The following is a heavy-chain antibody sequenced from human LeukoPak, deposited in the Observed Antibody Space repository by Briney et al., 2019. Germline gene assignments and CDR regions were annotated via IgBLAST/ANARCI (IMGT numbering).Heavy chain of an antibody. D-gene: IGHD2-2*01. CDR2: ISYDGSNK. Sequence: GGSLRLSCAASGFTFSSYGMHWVRQAPGKGLEWVAVISYDGSNKYYADSVKGRFTISRDNSKNTLYLQMNSLRAEDTAVYYCAKDLECSSTSCYFRRGGYYYYGMDVWGQGTTVTVSS. CDR1: GFTFSSYG. CDR3: AKDLECSSTSCYFRRGGYYYYGMDV. V-gene: IGHV3-30*18. J-gene: IGHJ6*02.